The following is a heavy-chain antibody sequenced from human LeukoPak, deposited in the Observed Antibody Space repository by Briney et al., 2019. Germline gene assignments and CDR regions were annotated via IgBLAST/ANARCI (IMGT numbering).Heavy chain of an antibody. D-gene: IGHD6-19*01. CDR2: ISWDGGST. V-gene: IGHV3-43D*03. CDR1: GFTFDDYA. Sequence: PGGSLRLSCAASGFTFDDYAMHWVRQAPGKGLEWVSLISWDGGSTYYADSVKGRFTISRDNSKNSLYLQMNSLRAEDTALYYCAKGSSGPPGGIDYWGQGTLVTVSS. J-gene: IGHJ4*02. CDR3: AKGSSGPPGGIDY.